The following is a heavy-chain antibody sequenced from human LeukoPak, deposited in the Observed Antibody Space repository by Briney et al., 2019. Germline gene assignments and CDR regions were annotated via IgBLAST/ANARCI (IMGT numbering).Heavy chain of an antibody. CDR2: ISSSSSYI. J-gene: IGHJ4*02. Sequence: GGSLRLSCSASGFTFSSYSMNWVPQAPAKGLEWVSSISSSSSYIYYADSVKGRFTISRDNAKNSLYLQMNSLRAEDTAVYYCARSTTPLHYFDYWGQGTLVTVSS. CDR1: GFTFSSYS. CDR3: ARSTTPLHYFDY. V-gene: IGHV3-21*01. D-gene: IGHD1-1*01.